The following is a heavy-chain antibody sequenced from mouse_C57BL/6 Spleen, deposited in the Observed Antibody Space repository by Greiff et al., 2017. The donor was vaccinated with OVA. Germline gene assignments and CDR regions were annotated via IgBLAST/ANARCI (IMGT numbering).Heavy chain of an antibody. CDR2: IYPGNSDT. J-gene: IGHJ1*03. V-gene: IGHV1-5*01. CDR1: GYTFTSYW. Sequence: EVQLQQSGTVLARPGASVKMSCKTSGYTFTSYWMHWVKQRPGQGLEWIGAIYPGNSDTSYNQKFKGKAKLTAVTSASTAYMELSSLTNEDTAVYYGTSERRTIRYFDVWGTGTTVTVSS. CDR3: TSERRTIRYFDV.